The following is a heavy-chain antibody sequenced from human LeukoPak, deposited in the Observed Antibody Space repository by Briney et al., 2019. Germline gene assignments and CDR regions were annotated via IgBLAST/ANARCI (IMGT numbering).Heavy chain of an antibody. CDR1: GFTFSSYA. CDR2: ISGSGGST. D-gene: IGHD3-22*01. V-gene: IGHV3-23*01. J-gene: IGHJ6*02. CDR3: AKEPYDSSGYYYEYYYGMDV. Sequence: GGFLRLSCAASGFTFSSYAMSWVRQAPGKGLEWVSAISGSGGSTYYADSVKGRFTISRDNSKNTLYLQMNSLRAEDTAVYYCAKEPYDSSGYYYEYYYGMDVWGQGTTVTVSS.